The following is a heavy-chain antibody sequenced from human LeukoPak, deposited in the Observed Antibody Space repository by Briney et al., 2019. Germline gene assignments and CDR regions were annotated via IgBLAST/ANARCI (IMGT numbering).Heavy chain of an antibody. V-gene: IGHV3-7*01. CDR2: IKEDGSEK. J-gene: IGHJ6*03. CDR1: GFMFSSYW. Sequence: GGSLRLSCAASGFMFSSYWMSWVRQAPGKGLEWVADIKEDGSEKSYVDSVKGRFTISRDNAKNSLYLQMNSLRVEDTALYYCARDIEYYYYMDVWGKGTTVTVSS. D-gene: IGHD2-15*01. CDR3: ARDIEYYYYMDV.